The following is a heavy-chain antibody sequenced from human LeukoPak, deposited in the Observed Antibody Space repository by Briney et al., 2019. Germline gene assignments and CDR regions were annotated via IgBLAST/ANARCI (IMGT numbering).Heavy chain of an antibody. CDR2: IYYSGST. V-gene: IGHV4-59*01. Sequence: PSETLSLTCAVYGGSFSGYYWSWIRQPPGKGLEWIGYIYYSGSTNYNPSLKSRVTISVDTSKNQFSLKLSSVTAADTAVYYCARDGGGEYSSSPGLDYWGQGTLVTVSS. J-gene: IGHJ4*02. CDR1: GGSFSGYY. D-gene: IGHD6-6*01. CDR3: ARDGGGEYSSSPGLDY.